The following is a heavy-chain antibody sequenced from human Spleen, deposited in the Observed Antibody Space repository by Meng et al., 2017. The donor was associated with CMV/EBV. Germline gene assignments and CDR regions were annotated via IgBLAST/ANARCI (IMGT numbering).Heavy chain of an antibody. J-gene: IGHJ3*02. CDR2: MNPNSGNT. D-gene: IGHD3-10*01. V-gene: IGHV1-8*02. CDR1: GYTFTDHY. Sequence: ASVKVSCKASGYTFTDHYFHWVRQAPGQGLEWMGWMNPNSGNTGYAQKFQGRVTMTRNTSISTAYMELSSLRSEDTAVYYCAKRLGEGDAFDIWGQGTMVTVSS. CDR3: AKRLGEGDAFDI.